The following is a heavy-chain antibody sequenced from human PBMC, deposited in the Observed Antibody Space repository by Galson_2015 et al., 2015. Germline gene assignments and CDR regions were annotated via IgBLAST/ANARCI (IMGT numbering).Heavy chain of an antibody. CDR1: GFTFSSYA. CDR3: ARGPYGDRFYWYFDL. Sequence: SLRLSCAASGFTFSSYAMHWVRQAPGKGLEWVAVIWYDGSNKYYADSVKGRFTISRDNSKNTLYLQMNSLRAEDTAVYYCARGPYGDRFYWYFDLWGRGTLVTVSS. J-gene: IGHJ2*01. V-gene: IGHV3-30*07. CDR2: IWYDGSNK. D-gene: IGHD4-17*01.